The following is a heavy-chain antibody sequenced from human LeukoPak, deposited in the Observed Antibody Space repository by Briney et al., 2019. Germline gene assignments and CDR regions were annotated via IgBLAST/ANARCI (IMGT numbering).Heavy chain of an antibody. CDR1: GFTFSSYS. J-gene: IGHJ4*02. Sequence: GGSLRLSCAASGFTFSSYSMNWVRQAPGKGLEWVSYISSFSSTIYYADSVMGRFTISRDNAKNSLYLQMNSLRAEDTAVYYCARSPNYKGYFDYWGQGTLVTVSS. CDR2: ISSFSSTI. CDR3: ARSPNYKGYFDY. D-gene: IGHD3-10*01. V-gene: IGHV3-48*04.